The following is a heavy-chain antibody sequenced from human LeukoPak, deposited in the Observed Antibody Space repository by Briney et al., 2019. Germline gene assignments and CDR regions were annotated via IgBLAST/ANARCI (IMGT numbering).Heavy chain of an antibody. V-gene: IGHV4-39*01. CDR1: GGSISTNTYY. Sequence: SETLSLTCTVSGGSISTNTYYWGWIRQPPGKGLEWIGSMSYGGTTYYNPSLKSRVTISVDTSKNQFSLKLSSVTAADTAVYYCASGRLYCGGDCYSVLEGPWGQGTLVTVSS. CDR2: MSYGGTT. J-gene: IGHJ5*02. D-gene: IGHD2-21*02. CDR3: ASGRLYCGGDCYSVLEGP.